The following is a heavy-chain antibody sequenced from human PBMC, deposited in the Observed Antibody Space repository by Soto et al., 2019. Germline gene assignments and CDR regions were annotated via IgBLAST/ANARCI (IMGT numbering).Heavy chain of an antibody. V-gene: IGHV3-21*01. CDR2: ISSSSSYI. CDR1: GFSFSNYG. CDR3: ARSDCTSTSCYVVWFDP. J-gene: IGHJ5*02. Sequence: EVQLVESGGGLVKPGGSLRLSCAASGFSFSNYGMNWVRQAPGKGLEWVSSISSSSSYISYADSVKGRFTIPRDNAKNSVYLPMNSLRAEDTAVYYCARSDCTSTSCYVVWFDPWGQGTLVTVSS. D-gene: IGHD2-2*01.